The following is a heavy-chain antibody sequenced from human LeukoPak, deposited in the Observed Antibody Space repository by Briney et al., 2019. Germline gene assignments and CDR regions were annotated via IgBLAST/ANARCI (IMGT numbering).Heavy chain of an antibody. D-gene: IGHD5-18*01. CDR3: ARDAYFGYSYSWRSDY. V-gene: IGHV1-2*02. CDR1: GGTFSSYA. Sequence: ASVKVSFKASGGTFSSYAISWVRQAPGQGLEWMGWINSNSGATKYAQKFQGRVTMTRDTSISTAYMELSSLTSDDTAVYYCARDAYFGYSYSWRSDYWGQGTLVTVSS. J-gene: IGHJ4*02. CDR2: INSNSGAT.